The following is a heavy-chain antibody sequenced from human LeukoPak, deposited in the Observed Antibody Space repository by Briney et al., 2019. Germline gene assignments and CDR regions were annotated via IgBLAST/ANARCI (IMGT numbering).Heavy chain of an antibody. CDR1: GFTFSKYW. V-gene: IGHV3-74*01. D-gene: IGHD4-17*01. CDR3: AREDFGDSVSDY. CDR2: INPDGSTT. Sequence: GGSLRLSCAASGFTFSKYWMHWVRQAPGEGLAWVSCINPDGSTTNYADSVKGRFTISRDNAKNTLFLQMDSLRVEDTAVYYCAREDFGDSVSDYWGQGTLLTVSS. J-gene: IGHJ4*02.